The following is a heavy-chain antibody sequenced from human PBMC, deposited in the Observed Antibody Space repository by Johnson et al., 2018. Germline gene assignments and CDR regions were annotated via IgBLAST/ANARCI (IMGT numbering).Heavy chain of an antibody. Sequence: VQLVQSGGGLVQPGGSLRLSCAASGFTFSSYSMNWVRQAPGKGLEWVSYISSSSSTIYYADSVKGRFTISRDNAKNSLYLQMNSLRAEDTALYYWARADSNGLQDDTFDLWGQGTMVTVSS. CDR3: ARADSNGLQDDTFDL. D-gene: IGHD3-22*01. CDR1: GFTFSSYS. J-gene: IGHJ3*01. CDR2: ISSSSSTI. V-gene: IGHV3-48*01.